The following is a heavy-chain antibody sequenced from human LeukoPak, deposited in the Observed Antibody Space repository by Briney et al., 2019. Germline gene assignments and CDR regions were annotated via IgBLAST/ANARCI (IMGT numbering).Heavy chain of an antibody. J-gene: IGHJ5*02. Sequence: TSETLSLTCTVSGGSMSSYYWSWIRQPPGKGLEWIGYVYYSGSTSYNPSLKSRVTISVDTSKNQFSLKLSSVTAADTAVYYCARGGEYFDSSGYLHLWGRGTLVTVSA. CDR3: ARGGEYFDSSGYLHL. D-gene: IGHD3-22*01. CDR2: VYYSGST. V-gene: IGHV4-59*01. CDR1: GGSMSSYY.